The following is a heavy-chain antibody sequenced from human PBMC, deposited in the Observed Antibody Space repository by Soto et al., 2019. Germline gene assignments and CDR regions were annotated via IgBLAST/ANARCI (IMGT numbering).Heavy chain of an antibody. V-gene: IGHV3-13*01. CDR2: IGTAGDT. Sequence: GGSLRLSCAASGFTFSSNDMHWVRQATGKGLEWVSAIGTAGDTYYPGSVKGRFTISRENAKNSLYLQMNSLRAGDTAVYYCARGSLSSGYYYVGKNFDYWGQGTLVTVSS. D-gene: IGHD3-22*01. CDR3: ARGSLSSGYYYVGKNFDY. J-gene: IGHJ4*02. CDR1: GFTFSSND.